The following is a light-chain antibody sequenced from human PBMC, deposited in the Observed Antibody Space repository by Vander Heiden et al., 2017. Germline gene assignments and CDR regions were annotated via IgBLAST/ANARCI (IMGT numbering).Light chain of an antibody. Sequence: QSVLTQPPSASGTPGQRATIPCSGSSSNIGSNNVNWYQQLPGTAPKLLIYSNNQRPSGVPERFSGSKSGTSASLAISGLQSEDEADYYCAAWDDSLNGWVFGGGTKLTVL. CDR2: SNN. CDR3: AAWDDSLNGWV. V-gene: IGLV1-44*01. J-gene: IGLJ3*02. CDR1: SSNIGSNN.